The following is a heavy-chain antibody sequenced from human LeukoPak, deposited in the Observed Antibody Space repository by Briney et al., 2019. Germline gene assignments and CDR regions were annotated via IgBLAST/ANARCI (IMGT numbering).Heavy chain of an antibody. Sequence: GGSLRLSCAASGFTFTSYSMSWVRQAPGKGLEWVSGTSDRGDYTYYADSVKGRFTISRDSSKNTLFLQMNSLRAEDTTLYFCARKAQYNGHYPLDYWGQGTLVTVSS. CDR2: TSDRGDYT. V-gene: IGHV3-23*01. CDR1: GFTFTSYS. CDR3: ARKAQYNGHYPLDY. D-gene: IGHD1-7*01. J-gene: IGHJ4*02.